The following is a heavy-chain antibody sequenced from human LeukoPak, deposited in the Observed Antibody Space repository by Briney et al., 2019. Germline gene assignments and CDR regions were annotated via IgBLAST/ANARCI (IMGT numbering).Heavy chain of an antibody. Sequence: SETLSLTCTVSGGSISSGGYYWSWIRQPPGKGLEWIGYIYHSGSTYYNPSLKSRVTISVDRSKNQFSLKLSSVTAADTAVYYCARGIKLGWYFDPWGRGTLVTVSS. CDR1: GGSISSGGYY. V-gene: IGHV4-30-2*01. CDR2: IYHSGST. J-gene: IGHJ2*01. D-gene: IGHD6-6*01. CDR3: ARGIKLGWYFDP.